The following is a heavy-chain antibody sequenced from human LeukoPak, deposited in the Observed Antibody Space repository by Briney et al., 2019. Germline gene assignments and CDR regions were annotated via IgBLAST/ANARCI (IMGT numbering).Heavy chain of an antibody. CDR2: INPNSGDN. CDR3: ARGGGIQSCGGKTCFRGFVY. J-gene: IGHJ4*02. V-gene: IGHV1-2*02. Sequence: ASVKVSCKTSGYGFSDYYMHWVRQAPGQGLEYMGWINPNSGDNSCAQKFQGRVSMTRDTSMTTLYMELTSLRSDDTAVYFCARGGGIQSCGGKTCFRGFVYWGQGTLVTVSS. CDR1: GYGFSDYY. D-gene: IGHD2-21*01.